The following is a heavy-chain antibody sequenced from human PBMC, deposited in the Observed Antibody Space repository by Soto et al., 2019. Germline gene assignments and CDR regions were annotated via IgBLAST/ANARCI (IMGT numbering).Heavy chain of an antibody. V-gene: IGHV3-30-3*01. CDR1: GFTFSSYA. J-gene: IGHJ4*02. D-gene: IGHD3-22*01. CDR2: ISYGGTNK. CDR3: ARDPLSLIEYYFDY. Sequence: GGSLRLSCAASGFTFSSYAMHWVRQAPGKGLEWVAVISYGGTNKYYADSVKGRFTISRDNSKNTLSLQMNTLRAEDTAVYYCARDPLSLIEYYFDYWGQGTLVTVSS.